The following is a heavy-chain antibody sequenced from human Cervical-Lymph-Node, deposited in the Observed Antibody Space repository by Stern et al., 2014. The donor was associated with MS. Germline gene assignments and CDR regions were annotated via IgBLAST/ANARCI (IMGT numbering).Heavy chain of an antibody. CDR2: ISAYNGNT. D-gene: IGHD5-18*01. CDR3: ARDLTRDVDTAMWPEDY. J-gene: IGHJ4*02. CDR1: GYTFTSYG. Sequence: QVQLVQSGAEVKKPGASVKVSCKASGYTFTSYGISWVRQAPGQGLEWMGWISAYNGNTNYAQKLQGRVTMTTDTSTSTAYMELRSLRSDDTAVYYCARDLTRDVDTAMWPEDYWGQGTLVTVSS. V-gene: IGHV1-18*01.